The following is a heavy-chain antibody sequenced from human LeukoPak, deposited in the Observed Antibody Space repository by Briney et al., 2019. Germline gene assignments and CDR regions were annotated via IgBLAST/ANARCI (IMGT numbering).Heavy chain of an antibody. Sequence: GGSLRLSCTASGFTFGDYAMSWVRQAPGKGLEWVGFIRSKAYGGTREYAASVKGRFTISRDDSKSIAYLQMNSLKTEDTAVYYCTRVLRFLEWFWFDPWGQGTLVTVSS. J-gene: IGHJ5*02. CDR1: GFTFGDYA. V-gene: IGHV3-49*04. CDR2: IRSKAYGGTR. D-gene: IGHD3-3*01. CDR3: TRVLRFLEWFWFDP.